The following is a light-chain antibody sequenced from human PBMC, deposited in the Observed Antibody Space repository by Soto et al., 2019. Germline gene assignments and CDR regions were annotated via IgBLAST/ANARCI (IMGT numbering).Light chain of an antibody. CDR1: SSDIGNNH. Sequence: QSVLTQPPSVSAAPGQKGTISCSGSSSDIGNNHVSWYQQLPGTAPKLLIYDNNQRPPGIPDRFSGSKSGTSATLVNTGLQTGDEADYYCGTWHSSLSGVVFGGGTKVIVL. J-gene: IGLJ3*02. V-gene: IGLV1-51*01. CDR3: GTWHSSLSGVV. CDR2: DNN.